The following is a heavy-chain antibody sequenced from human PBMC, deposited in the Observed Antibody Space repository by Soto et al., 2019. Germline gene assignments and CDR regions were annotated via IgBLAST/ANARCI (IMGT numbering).Heavy chain of an antibody. Sequence: GGSLRLSCAASGFTFSSYAMSWVRQAPGKGLEWVSAISGSGGSTYHADSVKGRFTISRDNSKNTLYLQMNSLRAEDTAVYYCANRKTYYYDSSGHLDYWGQGTLVTVSS. CDR1: GFTFSSYA. J-gene: IGHJ4*02. CDR3: ANRKTYYYDSSGHLDY. V-gene: IGHV3-23*01. CDR2: ISGSGGST. D-gene: IGHD3-22*01.